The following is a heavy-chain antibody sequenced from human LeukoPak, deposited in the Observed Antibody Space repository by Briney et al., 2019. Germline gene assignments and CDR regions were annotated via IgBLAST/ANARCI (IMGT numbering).Heavy chain of an antibody. CDR3: ARIPRLGSTGYYYYYYYMDV. CDR1: GGSISSYY. J-gene: IGHJ6*03. CDR2: IYYSGST. Sequence: SETLSLTCTASGGSISSYYWSWIRQPPGKGLEWIGYIYYSGSTNYNSSLKSRVTISVDTSKNQFSLKVTSVTAADTAVYYCARIPRLGSTGYYYYYYYMDVWGKGTTVTVSS. V-gene: IGHV4-59*01. D-gene: IGHD5-12*01.